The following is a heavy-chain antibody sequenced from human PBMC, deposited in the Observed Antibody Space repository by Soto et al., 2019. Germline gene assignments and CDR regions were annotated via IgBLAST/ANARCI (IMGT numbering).Heavy chain of an antibody. CDR2: INPSGGST. Sequence: QVQLVQSGAEVKKPGASVKVSCKASGYPFTSYYMHWVRQDPGQALERMGIINPSGGSTSYAQKFQGRVTMTRNKYTSTVYMELRSLRSEDTAVYYCARAEISSSRGGRPWFDLWGQGTLVTVSS. J-gene: IGHJ5*02. CDR1: GYPFTSYY. CDR3: ARAEISSSRGGRPWFDL. V-gene: IGHV1-46*03. D-gene: IGHD6-13*01.